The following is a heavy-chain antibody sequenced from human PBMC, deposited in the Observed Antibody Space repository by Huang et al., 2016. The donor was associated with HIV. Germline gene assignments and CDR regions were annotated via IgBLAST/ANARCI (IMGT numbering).Heavy chain of an antibody. J-gene: IGHJ4*02. V-gene: IGHV4-39*01. Sequence: QPRLQESGPGLVKPSETLSLTCPVSGVSVTRSPWYWVWVRPSPGKGLEWIASINYDGSTYYKSSLKSRLTTSLDTSKNQFSLKLTSVTAADTAVYFCARDIAIFGEPLDSWGQGTAVTVSS. D-gene: IGHD3-3*01. CDR2: INYDGST. CDR3: ARDIAIFGEPLDS. CDR1: GVSVTRSPWY.